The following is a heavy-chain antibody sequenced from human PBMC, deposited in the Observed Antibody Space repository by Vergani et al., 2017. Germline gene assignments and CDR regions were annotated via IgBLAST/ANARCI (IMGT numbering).Heavy chain of an antibody. Sequence: EVQLVESGGGLVQPGGSLRLSCSASGFTFSSYAMHWVRQAPGKGLEYVSAISSNGGSTYYADSVKGRFTISRDNSKNTLYLQMSSLRAEDTAVYYCVKIYSSGSVGFDYWGQGTLVTVSS. V-gene: IGHV3-64D*06. CDR3: VKIYSSGSVGFDY. D-gene: IGHD6-19*01. CDR1: GFTFSSYA. CDR2: ISSNGGST. J-gene: IGHJ4*02.